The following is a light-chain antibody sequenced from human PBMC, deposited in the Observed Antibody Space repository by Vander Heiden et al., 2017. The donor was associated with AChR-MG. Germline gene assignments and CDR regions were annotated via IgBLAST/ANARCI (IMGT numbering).Light chain of an antibody. CDR2: GNS. Sequence: QSVLTQPPSVSGAPGQRVTISCTGRSSNIGAGYDVHWYQQFPGTAPKLLIYGNSNRPSGVPDRFSGSKSGTSASLAITGLQAEDEADYYCQSYDSSLRGVCVGGTKLTVL. V-gene: IGLV1-40*01. CDR3: QSYDSSLRGV. CDR1: SSNIGAGYD. J-gene: IGLJ3*02.